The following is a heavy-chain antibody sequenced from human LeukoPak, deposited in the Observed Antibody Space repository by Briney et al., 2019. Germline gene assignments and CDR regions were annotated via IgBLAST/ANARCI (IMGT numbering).Heavy chain of an antibody. Sequence: PSETLSLTCTVSGGSISIYYWNWIRQPAGKGLEWIGRIFTSGITNYDPSLKSRVTISVDTSKNQFSLNVSSVTAADTAVYYCARESSGNYYNPLGYMDVWGKGTTVTVSS. V-gene: IGHV4-4*07. CDR2: IFTSGIT. CDR3: ARESSGNYYNPLGYMDV. D-gene: IGHD3-10*01. J-gene: IGHJ6*03. CDR1: GGSISIYY.